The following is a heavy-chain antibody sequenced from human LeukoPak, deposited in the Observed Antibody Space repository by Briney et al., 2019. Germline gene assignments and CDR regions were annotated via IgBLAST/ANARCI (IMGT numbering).Heavy chain of an antibody. Sequence: SVKVSCKASGGTFSSYAISWVRQAPGQGLEWMGGIIPIFGTANYAQKFQGRVTITTDESTSTAYMELSSLRSEDTAVYYCTLYSSSPYDAFDIWGQGTMVTVSS. CDR3: TLYSSSPYDAFDI. J-gene: IGHJ3*02. V-gene: IGHV1-69*05. D-gene: IGHD6-6*01. CDR1: GGTFSSYA. CDR2: IIPIFGTA.